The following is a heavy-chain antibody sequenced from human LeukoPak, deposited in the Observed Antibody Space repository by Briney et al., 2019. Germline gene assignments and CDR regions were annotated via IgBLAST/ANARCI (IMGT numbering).Heavy chain of an antibody. CDR2: INHSGST. V-gene: IGHV4-34*01. Sequence: SETLSLTCAVYGGSFSGYYWSWIRQPPGKGLEWIGEINHSGSTNYNPSLKSRVTISVDTSKNQFSLKLSSVTAADTAVYYCARVRPSGYDFWSGYYKEYFDYWGQGTLVTVSS. CDR3: ARVRPSGYDFWSGYYKEYFDY. J-gene: IGHJ4*02. D-gene: IGHD3-3*01. CDR1: GGSFSGYY.